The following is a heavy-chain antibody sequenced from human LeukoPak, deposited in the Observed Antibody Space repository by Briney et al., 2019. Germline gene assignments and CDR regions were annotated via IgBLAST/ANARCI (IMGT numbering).Heavy chain of an antibody. V-gene: IGHV4-4*07. CDR3: ARHPKYYYGSGSYFHYYYGMDV. Sequence: PSETLSLACTVSGGSISSDYWSWIRQPAGKGLEWIGRIYTSGSTNYNPSLKSRVTMSVDTSKNQFSLKLSSVTAADTAVYYCARHPKYYYGSGSYFHYYYGMDVWGQGTTVTVSS. CDR1: GGSISSDY. D-gene: IGHD3-10*01. CDR2: IYTSGST. J-gene: IGHJ6*02.